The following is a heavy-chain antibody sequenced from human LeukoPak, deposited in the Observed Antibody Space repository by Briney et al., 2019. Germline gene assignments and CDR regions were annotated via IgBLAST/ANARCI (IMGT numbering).Heavy chain of an antibody. CDR1: GGTFSSYA. CDR2: IIPIFGTA. J-gene: IGHJ5*02. D-gene: IGHD3-22*01. Sequence: ASVKVSCKASGGTFSSYAISWVRQAPGQGLEWMGGIIPIFGTANYAQKFQGRVTITADESTSTAYMELSSLRSEDTAVYYCARDRDDSSGYYNRNWFDPWGQGTLVTVSS. CDR3: ARDRDDSSGYYNRNWFDP. V-gene: IGHV1-69*13.